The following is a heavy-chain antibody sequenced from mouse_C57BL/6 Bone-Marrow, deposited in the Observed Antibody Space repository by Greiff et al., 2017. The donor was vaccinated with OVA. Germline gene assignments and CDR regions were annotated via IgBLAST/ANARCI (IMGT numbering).Heavy chain of an antibody. J-gene: IGHJ2*01. CDR3: ARGGVYYGNSFDY. CDR1: GYTFTSYC. CDR2: IYPRSGNT. D-gene: IGHD2-1*01. Sequence: QVQLQQSGAELARPGASVKLSCKASGYTFTSYCISWVKQRTGRGLEWIGEIYPRSGNTYYNEKFKGKATLTADKSSSTAYMELRSLTSADSAVFFCARGGVYYGNSFDYWGQGTTLTVSS. V-gene: IGHV1-81*01.